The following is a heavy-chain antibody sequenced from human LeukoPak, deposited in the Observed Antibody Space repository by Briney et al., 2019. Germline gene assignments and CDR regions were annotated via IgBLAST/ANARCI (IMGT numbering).Heavy chain of an antibody. CDR2: INPNSGGT. D-gene: IGHD4-23*01. J-gene: IGHJ4*02. V-gene: IGHV1-2*02. CDR1: GYTFTGYY. Sequence: ASVKVSCKASGYTFTGYYMHWVRQAPGQGLEWMGWINPNSGGTNYAQKLQGRVTMTRDTSISAAYMELSRLRSDDTAVYYCARVLGGNSVDFDYWGQGTLVTVSS. CDR3: ARVLGGNSVDFDY.